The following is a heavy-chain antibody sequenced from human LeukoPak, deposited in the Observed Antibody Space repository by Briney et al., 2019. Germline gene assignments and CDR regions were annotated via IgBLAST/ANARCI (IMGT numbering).Heavy chain of an antibody. CDR3: ARIITYYDILTGYYKGNWFDP. D-gene: IGHD3-9*01. V-gene: IGHV3-11*01. J-gene: IGHJ5*02. Sequence: GGSLRLSCAASGFTFSSYAMSWIRQAPGKGLEWVSYISSSGSTIYYADSVKGRFTISRDNAKNSLYLQMNSLRAEDTAVYYCARIITYYDILTGYYKGNWFDPWGQGTLVTVSS. CDR1: GFTFSSYA. CDR2: ISSSGSTI.